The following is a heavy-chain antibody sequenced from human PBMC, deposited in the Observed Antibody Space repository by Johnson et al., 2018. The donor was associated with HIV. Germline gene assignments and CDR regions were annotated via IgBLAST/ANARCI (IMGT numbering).Heavy chain of an antibody. V-gene: IGHV3-30*18. CDR2: ISYDGSNK. CDR1: GFTFSSYG. D-gene: IGHD5-18*01. J-gene: IGHJ3*02. Sequence: QMQLVESGGGVVQPGRSLRLSCEASGFTFSSYGIHCVRQAPGKGLEWVAVISYDGSNKYYGDSVKGRFTISRDNSKNTLYLQMNSLRAEDTAVYYCAKVDTAMVNAFDIWGQGTMVTVSS. CDR3: AKVDTAMVNAFDI.